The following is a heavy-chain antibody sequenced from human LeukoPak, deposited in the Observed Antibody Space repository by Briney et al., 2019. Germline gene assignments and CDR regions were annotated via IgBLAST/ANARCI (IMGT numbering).Heavy chain of an antibody. D-gene: IGHD6-13*01. V-gene: IGHV4-59*01. J-gene: IGHJ4*02. CDR3: ASSSSSWYGGGFDY. Sequence: PSETLSLTCTVSGGSISSYYWSWIRLPPGNGLEWIGYIYYSRSTNYNPSLKSRVTISVDTSKNQFSLKLSSVTAADTAVYYCASSSSSWYGGGFDYWGQGTLVTVSS. CDR1: GGSISSYY. CDR2: IYYSRST.